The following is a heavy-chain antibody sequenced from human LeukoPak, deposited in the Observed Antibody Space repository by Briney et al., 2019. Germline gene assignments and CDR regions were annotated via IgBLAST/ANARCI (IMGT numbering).Heavy chain of an antibody. CDR1: GFTFSSYA. D-gene: IGHD3-10*01. Sequence: GGSLRLSCAASGFTFSSYAMSWVRQAPGKGLEWVSAISGSGGSTYYADSVKGRFTISRDNSKNTLYLQMNSLRAEDTAVYYCASRGGAEYYYYYYMDVWGKGTTVTVSS. J-gene: IGHJ6*03. CDR2: ISGSGGST. CDR3: ASRGGAEYYYYYYMDV. V-gene: IGHV3-23*01.